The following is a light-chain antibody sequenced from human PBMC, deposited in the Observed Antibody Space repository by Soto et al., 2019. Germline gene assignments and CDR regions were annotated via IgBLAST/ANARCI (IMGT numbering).Light chain of an antibody. CDR2: SNN. CDR3: AAWDDSLNGLV. Sequence: QSVLTQPPSASGTPGQTVTISCSGSNSNIGSNTLNWFQQFPGMAPKLLLYSNNQRPSGVPDRFSGSKSGTSASLAISGLQAEDEAYYYCAAWDDSLNGLVFGGGTKLTVL. J-gene: IGLJ3*02. CDR1: NSNIGSNT. V-gene: IGLV1-44*01.